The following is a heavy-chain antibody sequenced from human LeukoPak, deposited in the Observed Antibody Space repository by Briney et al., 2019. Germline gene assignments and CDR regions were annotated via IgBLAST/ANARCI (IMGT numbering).Heavy chain of an antibody. CDR3: AKDLITFGGVIPHFDY. CDR2: ISGSGGST. Sequence: PGGSLRLSCAASGFTFSSYSLNWVRQAPGKGLEWVSAISGSGGSTYYADSVKGRFTISRDNSKNTLYLQMNSLRAEDTAVYYCAKDLITFGGVIPHFDYWGQGTLVTVSS. J-gene: IGHJ4*02. D-gene: IGHD3-16*02. CDR1: GFTFSSYS. V-gene: IGHV3-23*01.